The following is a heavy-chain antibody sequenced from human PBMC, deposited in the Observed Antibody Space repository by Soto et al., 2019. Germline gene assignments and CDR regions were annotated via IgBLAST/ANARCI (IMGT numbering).Heavy chain of an antibody. J-gene: IGHJ4*02. CDR2: IKEDESDK. V-gene: IGHV3-7*01. CDR3: ARGVALSY. Sequence: LRLSCAASGFTFSTFWISWVRQAPGKGLEWVSNIKEDESDKYYVDSVKGRFTISRDNAKNSLYLQMNSLRVEDTAIYYCARGVALSYWGQGTLVTVSS. CDR1: GFTFSTFW. D-gene: IGHD3-3*01.